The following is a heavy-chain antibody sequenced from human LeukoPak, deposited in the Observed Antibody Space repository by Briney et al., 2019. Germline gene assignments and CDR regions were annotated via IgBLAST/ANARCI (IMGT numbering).Heavy chain of an antibody. D-gene: IGHD3-3*01. V-gene: IGHV1-18*01. CDR2: ISSYNGNT. Sequence: ASVKVSCKASGYTFTSYGISWVRHAPVQGLEWMGWISSYNGNTNYAQKLQGRVTMTTRTSKSTAYMELRSLRSDDTAVYYCARSYDFWSGYFIPTDYWGQGTLVTVSS. CDR3: ARSYDFWSGYFIPTDY. J-gene: IGHJ4*02. CDR1: GYTFTSYG.